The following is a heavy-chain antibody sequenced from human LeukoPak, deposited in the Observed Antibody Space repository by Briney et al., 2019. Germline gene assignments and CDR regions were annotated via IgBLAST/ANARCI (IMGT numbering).Heavy chain of an antibody. Sequence: SETLSLTCTVSGGSVSSGTYYWSRIRQPPGKGLEWIGYIYYSGSTNYNPSLKSRVTISVDTSKNQFSLKLNSVTAADTAVYYCARDRVRGNSNPFFDYWGQGTLVTVSS. V-gene: IGHV4-61*01. J-gene: IGHJ4*02. CDR2: IYYSGST. CDR3: ARDRVRGNSNPFFDY. D-gene: IGHD4-11*01. CDR1: GGSVSSGTYY.